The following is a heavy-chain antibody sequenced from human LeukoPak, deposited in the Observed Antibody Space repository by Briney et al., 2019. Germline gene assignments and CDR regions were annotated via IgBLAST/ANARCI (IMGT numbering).Heavy chain of an antibody. J-gene: IGHJ4*02. D-gene: IGHD5-12*01. Sequence: SETLSLTCTVSGYSISSGYYWGWIRQPPGKGLECIGSIYYSGSTYYNPSLKSRVTISIDTSKNQFSLKLSSVTAADTAVYYCARDGYSGNDGLWGQGSLVTVSS. CDR2: IYYSGST. CDR3: ARDGYSGNDGL. CDR1: GYSISSGYY. V-gene: IGHV4-38-2*02.